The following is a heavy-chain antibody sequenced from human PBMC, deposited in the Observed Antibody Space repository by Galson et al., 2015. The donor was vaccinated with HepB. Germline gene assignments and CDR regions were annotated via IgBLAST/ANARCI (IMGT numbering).Heavy chain of an antibody. CDR3: AREVFTMITRGHFDY. CDR1: GFAFRSYW. Sequence: SLRLSCAASGFAFRSYWMSWARQVPGKGLEWVANIKEDESETYYVDSVRGRFTISRDNAKNSLYLQMNGLRAEDTAIYYCAREVFTMITRGHFDYWGQGTLVTVSS. CDR2: IKEDESET. V-gene: IGHV3-7*01. D-gene: IGHD3-22*01. J-gene: IGHJ4*02.